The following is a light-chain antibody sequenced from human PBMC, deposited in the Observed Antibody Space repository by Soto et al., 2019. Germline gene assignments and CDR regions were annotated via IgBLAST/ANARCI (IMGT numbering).Light chain of an antibody. Sequence: QSVLTQPPSVSGAPGQRVTISCTGGSSNIGAGYDVQWYQQLPGTAPRLLIYGNNNRPSGVPERFSGSNSGTSAFLAISGLQADDELDYYCQSYDTGLGGYVFGTGTKLTV. CDR3: QSYDTGLGGYV. CDR1: SSNIGAGYD. J-gene: IGLJ1*01. V-gene: IGLV1-40*01. CDR2: GNN.